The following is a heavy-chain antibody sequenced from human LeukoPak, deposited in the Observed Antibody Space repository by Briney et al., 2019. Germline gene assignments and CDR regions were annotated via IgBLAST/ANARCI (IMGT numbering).Heavy chain of an antibody. CDR1: GFMFSKSW. D-gene: IGHD4/OR15-4a*01. CDR2: IYNDGSTT. Sequence: GGSLRLPCAASGFMFSKSWMHWVRQVPGKGLVWVARIYNDGSTTNYADSVKGRFTISRDNSKNTLYLQMNSLRAEDTAVYYCARRAGAYSHPYDYWGQGTLVTVSS. CDR3: ARRAGAYSHPYDY. V-gene: IGHV3-74*01. J-gene: IGHJ4*02.